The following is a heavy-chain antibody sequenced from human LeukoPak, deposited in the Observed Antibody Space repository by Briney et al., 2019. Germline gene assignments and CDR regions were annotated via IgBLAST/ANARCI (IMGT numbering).Heavy chain of an antibody. CDR2: IYTSGST. J-gene: IGHJ4*02. CDR3: ATGRSIRYFDY. CDR1: GGSIFSYY. Sequence: SETLSLTCTVSGGSIFSYYWSWIRQPAGKGLEWIGRIYTSGSTDYNPSLKSRVTISVDTSKNQFSLKLYTVTAADTAVYYCATGRSIRYFDYWGQGTLLTVSS. V-gene: IGHV4-4*07. D-gene: IGHD3-9*01.